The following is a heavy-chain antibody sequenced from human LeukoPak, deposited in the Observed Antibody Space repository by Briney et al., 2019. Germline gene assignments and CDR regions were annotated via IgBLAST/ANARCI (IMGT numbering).Heavy chain of an antibody. CDR2: ITRSNYI. V-gene: IGHV3-21*06. Sequence: GGSLRLSCAASGFTFSSYSMNWVRQAPGKGLEWVSSITRSNYIYYADSVKGRFTISRDNAKNSLYLQMNSLRAEDTAVYYCARGEQWLVLYYYYYYMDVWGKGTTVTVSS. CDR3: ARGEQWLVLYYYYYYMDV. D-gene: IGHD6-19*01. J-gene: IGHJ6*03. CDR1: GFTFSSYS.